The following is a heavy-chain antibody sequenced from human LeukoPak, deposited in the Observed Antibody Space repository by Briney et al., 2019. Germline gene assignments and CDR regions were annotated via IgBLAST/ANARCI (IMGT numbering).Heavy chain of an antibody. J-gene: IGHJ6*02. CDR3: AGDGDLSNYAMDV. Sequence: ASVKVSCKASGYTFTGYFIHRVRQAPGQGLEWMGRINPNSGGTHYAQQFQGRVTMTWDTPIRTAYMELSRLKSDDTSLYYCAGDGDLSNYAMDVWGQGTTVTVSS. D-gene: IGHD2/OR15-2a*01. CDR1: GYTFTGYF. CDR2: INPNSGGT. V-gene: IGHV1-2*06.